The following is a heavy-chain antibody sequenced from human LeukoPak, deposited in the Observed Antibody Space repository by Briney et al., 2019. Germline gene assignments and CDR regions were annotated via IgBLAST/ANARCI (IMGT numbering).Heavy chain of an antibody. V-gene: IGHV4-4*02. J-gene: IGHJ3*02. CDR2: IYHSGST. CDR1: GGSISSSNW. CDR3: ARVYSSSWYAFDI. D-gene: IGHD6-13*01. Sequence: SGTLSLTCAVSGGSISSSNWWSWVRQPPGKGLEWIGEIYHSGSTNYNPSLKSRVTISVDTSKNQFSLKLSSVTAADTAVYYCARVYSSSWYAFDIWGQGTMVTVSS.